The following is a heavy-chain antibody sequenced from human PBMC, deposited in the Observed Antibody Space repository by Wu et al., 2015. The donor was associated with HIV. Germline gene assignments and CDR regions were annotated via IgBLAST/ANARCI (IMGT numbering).Heavy chain of an antibody. D-gene: IGHD3-10*01. V-gene: IGHV1-69*12. Sequence: QVQLVQSGAEVKKPGSSVKVSCKASGGTFSNYAVNWVRQAPGQGLEWMGGIIPNFPTTNYAQKFQGRVTITAGESTSTAYMELSSLRSEDTAVYYCARDSGSATNHYYYYYMDVWGKGTTVTVSS. J-gene: IGHJ6*03. CDR1: GGTFSNYA. CDR2: IIPNFPTT. CDR3: ARDSGSATNHYYYYYMDV.